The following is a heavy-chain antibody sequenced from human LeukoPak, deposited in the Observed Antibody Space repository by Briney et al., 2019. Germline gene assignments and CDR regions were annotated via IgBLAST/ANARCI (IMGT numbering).Heavy chain of an antibody. D-gene: IGHD4-17*01. V-gene: IGHV1-46*01. CDR1: GGTFSSYA. CDR2: INPSGGST. CDR3: ASLDYGDYFDY. J-gene: IGHJ4*02. Sequence: GASVKVSCKASGGTFSSYAISWVRQAPGQGLEWMGIINPSGGSTSYAQKFQGRVTMTRDTSTSTVYMELSSLRSEDTAVYYCASLDYGDYFDYWGQGTLVTVSS.